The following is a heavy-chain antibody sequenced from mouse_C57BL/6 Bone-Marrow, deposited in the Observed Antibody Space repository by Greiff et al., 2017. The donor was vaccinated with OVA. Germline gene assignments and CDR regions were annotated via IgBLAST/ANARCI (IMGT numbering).Heavy chain of an antibody. CDR2: IDPETGGT. V-gene: IGHV1-15*01. CDR1: GYTFTDYE. CDR3: TRCCSNYYAMDY. D-gene: IGHD2-5*01. J-gene: IGHJ4*01. Sequence: QVQLQQSGAELVRPGASVTLSCKASGYTFTDYEMHWVQQTPVHGLEWIGAIDPETGGTAYNQKFKGKAILTADKSSSTAYMELRSLTSEDSAAYYCTRCCSNYYAMDYWGQGTSVTVSS.